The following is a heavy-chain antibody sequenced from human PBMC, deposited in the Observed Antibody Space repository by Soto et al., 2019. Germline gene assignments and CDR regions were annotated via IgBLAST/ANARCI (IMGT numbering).Heavy chain of an antibody. CDR2: LNPETGST. V-gene: IGHV1-2*02. CDR1: GYSLPNYY. Sequence: QVQLVQSGAEVKMPGASVKVSCQASGYSLPNYYMNWVRQASGQGLEWMGWLNPETGSTKVAQEFQGRVTMTRDTSTSTAYLELSSLRSDDTAVYYCPREAGYDYGFDSWGQGTQVTVSS. D-gene: IGHD5-12*01. J-gene: IGHJ4*02. CDR3: PREAGYDYGFDS.